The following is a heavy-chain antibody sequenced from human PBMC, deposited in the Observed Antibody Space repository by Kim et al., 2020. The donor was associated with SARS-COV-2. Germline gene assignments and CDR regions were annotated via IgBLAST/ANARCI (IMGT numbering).Heavy chain of an antibody. CDR1: GGTFSSYA. J-gene: IGHJ6*03. V-gene: IGHV1-69*04. CDR3: ASLIKTSGEDWVQDYYYYMDV. CDR2: IIPILGIA. Sequence: SVKVSCKASGGTFSSYAISWVRQAPGQGLEWMGRIIPILGIANYAQKFQGRVTITADKSTSTAYMELSSLRSEDTAVYYCASLIKTSGEDWVQDYYYYMDVWGKGTTVTVSS. D-gene: IGHD3-16*01.